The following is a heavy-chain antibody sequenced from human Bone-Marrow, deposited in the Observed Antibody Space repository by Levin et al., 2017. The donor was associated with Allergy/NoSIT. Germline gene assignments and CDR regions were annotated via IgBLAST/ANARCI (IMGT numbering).Heavy chain of an antibody. CDR2: ISSSSSNI. J-gene: IGHJ4*02. Sequence: NPGGSLRLSCAASGFSFSIYIMNWVRQAPGKGLEWVASISSSSSNIYYADSVKGRFTISRDNAKKSVYLQMSSLRAEDTAVYFCAKVREAYDFDYWGQGTLVTVSS. D-gene: IGHD2-2*01. CDR1: GFSFSIYI. CDR3: AKVREAYDFDY. V-gene: IGHV3-21*01.